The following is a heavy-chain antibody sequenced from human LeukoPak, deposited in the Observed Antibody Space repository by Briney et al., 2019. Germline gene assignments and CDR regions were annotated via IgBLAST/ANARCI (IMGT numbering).Heavy chain of an antibody. J-gene: IGHJ4*02. CDR1: GFIVCSNY. CDR2: IHSGGNT. D-gene: IGHD3-9*01. Sequence: PGGSLRLSCAASGFIVCSNYMSWVRQAPGKGLEWVSIIHSGGNTYYADSVKGRFTVSTDNSKNTVSLQMNSLRADDTALYYCVSHSDALTSYSFDYWGQGTLVTVSS. CDR3: VSHSDALTSYSFDY. V-gene: IGHV3-53*01.